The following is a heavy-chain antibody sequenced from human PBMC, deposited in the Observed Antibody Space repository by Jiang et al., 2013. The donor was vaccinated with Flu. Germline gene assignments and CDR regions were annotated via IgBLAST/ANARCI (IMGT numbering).Heavy chain of an antibody. D-gene: IGHD2-21*02. CDR2: IYYSGST. V-gene: IGHV4-31*03. CDR1: GGSISSGGYY. J-gene: IGHJ6*02. CDR3: AKRGAAILYYYGMDV. Sequence: PGLVKPSQTLSLTCTVSGGSISSGGYYWSWIRQHPGKGLEWIGYIYYSGSTYYNPSLKSRVTISVDTSKNQFSLKLSSVTAADTAVYYCAKRGAAILYYYGMDVWGQGTTVTVSS.